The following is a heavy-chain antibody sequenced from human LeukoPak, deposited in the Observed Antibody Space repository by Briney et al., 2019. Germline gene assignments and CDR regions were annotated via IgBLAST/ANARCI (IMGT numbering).Heavy chain of an antibody. V-gene: IGHV3-20*04. CDR2: INWNGGST. CDR3: ARVDDSSGYYRGAFDI. Sequence: GGSLRLSCAASGFTFDDYGMSWVRQAPGKGLEWVSGINWNGGSTGYADSVKGRFTISRDNAKNSLYLQMNSLRAEDTALYYCARVDDSSGYYRGAFDIWGQGTMVTVSS. CDR1: GFTFDDYG. D-gene: IGHD3-22*01. J-gene: IGHJ3*02.